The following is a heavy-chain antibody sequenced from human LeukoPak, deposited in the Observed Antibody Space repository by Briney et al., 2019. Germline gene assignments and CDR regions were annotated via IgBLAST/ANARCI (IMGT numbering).Heavy chain of an antibody. V-gene: IGHV4-39*07. CDR1: GGSINNNHYY. CDR2: IYYSGST. CDR3: ARDGGYSNPYYYYYYYMDF. D-gene: IGHD4-11*01. J-gene: IGHJ6*03. Sequence: SETLSLTCAVSGGSINNNHYYWGWIRQPPGKGLEWIGSIYYSGSTYYNPSLKSRVTISVDTSENHFSPKLSSVTAADTAVYYCARDGGYSNPYYYYYYYMDFWGKGTTVTVSS.